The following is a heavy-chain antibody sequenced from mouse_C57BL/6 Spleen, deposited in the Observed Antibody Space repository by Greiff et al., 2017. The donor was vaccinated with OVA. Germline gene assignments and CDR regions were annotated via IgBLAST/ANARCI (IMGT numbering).Heavy chain of an antibody. V-gene: IGHV1-81*01. CDR3: ARSGDGSSYFAWFAY. D-gene: IGHD1-1*01. CDR2: IYPRSGNT. CDR1: GYTFTSYG. Sequence: VKVVESGAELARPGASVKLSCKASGYTFTSYGISWVKQRTGQGLEWIGEIYPRSGNTYYNEKFKGKATLTADKSSSTAYMELRSLTSEDSAVYFCARSGDGSSYFAWFAYWGQGTLVTVSA. J-gene: IGHJ3*01.